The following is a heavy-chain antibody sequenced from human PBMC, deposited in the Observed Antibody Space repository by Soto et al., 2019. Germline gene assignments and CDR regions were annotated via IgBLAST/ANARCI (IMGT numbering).Heavy chain of an antibody. Sequence: SXTLSLTCPVSGGDLRGHYWSWIRPPPGQGLEWIGYIYYSGSTNYNPSLKSRVTISVDKSKNQFSLKLSSVTAGDTAVYFCARVQNGSYALYLFDYWGQGTLVSVAS. CDR2: IYYSGST. J-gene: IGHJ4*02. V-gene: IGHV4-59*11. CDR3: ARVQNGSYALYLFDY. D-gene: IGHD1-26*01. CDR1: GGDLRGHY.